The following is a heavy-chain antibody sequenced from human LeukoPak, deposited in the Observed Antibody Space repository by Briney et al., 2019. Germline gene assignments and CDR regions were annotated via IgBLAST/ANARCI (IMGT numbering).Heavy chain of an antibody. CDR2: TFYSGST. J-gene: IGHJ5*02. Sequence: SQTLSLTCTASGGSISSGDYYWSWIRQHPEKGLEWIGYTFYSGSTYYNPSLKSRVTISVDTSKNQFSLKLSSVTAADTAVYYCARAIRGRMIVVPVDTRFDPWGQGTLVTVSS. CDR3: ARAIRGRMIVVPVDTRFDP. CDR1: GGSISSGDYY. V-gene: IGHV4-31*03. D-gene: IGHD3-22*01.